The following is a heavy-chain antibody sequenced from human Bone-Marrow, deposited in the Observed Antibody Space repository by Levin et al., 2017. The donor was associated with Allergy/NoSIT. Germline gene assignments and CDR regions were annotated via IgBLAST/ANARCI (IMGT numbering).Heavy chain of an antibody. Sequence: GESLKISCAASGITVSSHSMSWVRQPPGKGLEWVSVIYSGGSIKYAASVKGRFTISRDNSKNTLYLQMNSLGAEDTAVYYCARDNGISPGDVWGQGTTVTVSS. D-gene: IGHD2-8*01. CDR2: IYSGGSI. CDR3: ARDNGISPGDV. V-gene: IGHV3-66*01. CDR1: GITVSSHS. J-gene: IGHJ6*02.